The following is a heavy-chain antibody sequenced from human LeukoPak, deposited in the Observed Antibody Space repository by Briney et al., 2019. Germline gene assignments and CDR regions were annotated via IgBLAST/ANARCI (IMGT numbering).Heavy chain of an antibody. J-gene: IGHJ4*02. Sequence: GGSLRLSCAASGFTFSSYSMNWVRQAPGKGLEWVSSISSSSSYIYYADSVKGRFTVSRDNSKNTLYLQMSSLRTEDTAVYYCARGALEYSGFDQTFDYWAQGTLVTVSS. CDR3: ARGALEYSGFDQTFDY. CDR2: ISSSSSYI. V-gene: IGHV3-21*01. D-gene: IGHD5-12*01. CDR1: GFTFSSYS.